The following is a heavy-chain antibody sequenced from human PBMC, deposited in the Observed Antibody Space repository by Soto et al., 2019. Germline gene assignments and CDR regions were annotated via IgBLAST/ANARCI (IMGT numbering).Heavy chain of an antibody. J-gene: IGHJ3*01. CDR2: IFNDAGNE. V-gene: IGHV3-33*06. D-gene: IGHD2-8*02. Sequence: QVQLVESGGDVVQPGRPLRLSCAASGFTFKDCAMHWVRQAPGKGLEWVSIIFNDAGNEYYTESVKGRFTISRDNSKNTLYLQMNSLRDEDTAVYYCAKEKGTGRAPNGAYDVWGRGTRVTVSS. CDR1: GFTFKDCA. CDR3: AKEKGTGRAPNGAYDV.